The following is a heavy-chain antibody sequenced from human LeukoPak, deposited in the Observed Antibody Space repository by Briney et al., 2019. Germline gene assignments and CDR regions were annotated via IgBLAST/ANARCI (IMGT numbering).Heavy chain of an antibody. CDR2: IWYDGSNK. CDR3: AKDHLRYYGSGTFDY. D-gene: IGHD3-10*01. V-gene: IGHV3-33*06. J-gene: IGHJ4*02. CDR1: GFTFSSYG. Sequence: GGSLRLSCGASGFTFSSYGMHWVRQAPGKGLEWVAVIWYDGSNKYYADSVKGRFTISRDNSKNTLYLQMNSLRAEDTAVYYCAKDHLRYYGSGTFDYWGQGTLVTVSS.